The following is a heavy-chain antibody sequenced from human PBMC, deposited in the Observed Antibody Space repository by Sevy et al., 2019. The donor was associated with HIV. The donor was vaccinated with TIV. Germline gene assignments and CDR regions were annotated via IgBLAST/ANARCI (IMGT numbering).Heavy chain of an antibody. V-gene: IGHV4-38-2*02. J-gene: IGHJ5*01. Sequence: SETLSLTCTVTGDSITSNYYWGWIRQSPGKSLEWIGSMFHSGTTYFNTSLASRVTISLDTSKNHLSLNLSSVTAADTAVYYCARLKDRSGSSTNCYLRWFDSWGQGTPVTVSS. CDR2: MFHSGTT. CDR3: ARLKDRSGSSTNCYLRWFDS. CDR1: GDSITSNYY. D-gene: IGHD2-2*01.